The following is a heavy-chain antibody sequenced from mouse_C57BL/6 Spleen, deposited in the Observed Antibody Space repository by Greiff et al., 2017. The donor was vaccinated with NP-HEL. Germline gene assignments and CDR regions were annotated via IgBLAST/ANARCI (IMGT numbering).Heavy chain of an antibody. Sequence: VQLQQSGAELVRPGASVTLSCKASGYTFTDYEMHWVKQTPVHGLAWIGAIDPETGGTAYNQKFKGKAILTADKSSSTAYMELRSLTSEDSAVYYCTIPDSSGYVWFAYWGQGTLVTVSA. CDR2: IDPETGGT. CDR3: TIPDSSGYVWFAY. CDR1: GYTFTDYE. J-gene: IGHJ3*01. V-gene: IGHV1-15*01. D-gene: IGHD3-2*02.